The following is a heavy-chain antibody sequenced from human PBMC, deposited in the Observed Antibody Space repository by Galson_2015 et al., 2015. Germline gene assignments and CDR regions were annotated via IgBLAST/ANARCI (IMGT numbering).Heavy chain of an antibody. Sequence: SLRLSCAASGFTFSSYAMSWVRQAPGKGLEWVSAISGSGGSTYYADSVKGRFTISRDNSKNTLYLQMNSLRAEDTAVYYCARGGEYSSSSRDYYYYGMDVWGQGTTVTVSS. V-gene: IGHV3-23*01. CDR3: ARGGEYSSSSRDYYYYGMDV. J-gene: IGHJ6*02. CDR1: GFTFSSYA. D-gene: IGHD6-6*01. CDR2: ISGSGGST.